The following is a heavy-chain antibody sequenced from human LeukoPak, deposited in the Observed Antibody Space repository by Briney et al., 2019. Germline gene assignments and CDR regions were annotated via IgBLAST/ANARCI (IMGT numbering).Heavy chain of an antibody. J-gene: IGHJ3*02. CDR2: INPSADST. D-gene: IGHD5-24*01. CDR3: ARGRDCYNRDAFDI. Sequence: ASVKVSCKASGYTFTRYHMHWVRQAPGQGLEWMGVINPSADSTRYTQKFQGRVSMTRDTSTSTVYMELSSLRSEDTAVYYCARGRDCYNRDAFDIWGQGTVVSVSS. CDR1: GYTFTRYH. V-gene: IGHV1-46*01.